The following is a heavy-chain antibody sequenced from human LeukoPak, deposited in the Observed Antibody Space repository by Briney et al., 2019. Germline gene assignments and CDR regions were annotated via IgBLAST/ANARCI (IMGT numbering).Heavy chain of an antibody. CDR2: IWYDGSNK. Sequence: PGGSLRLSCAASGFTFSSYGMHWVRQAPGKGLEWVAVIWYDGSNKYYADSVKGRFTISRDNSKNTLYLQMNSLRAEDTAVYYCAKAYYYGSGGYSPFDYWGQGTLVTVSS. V-gene: IGHV3-33*06. D-gene: IGHD3-10*01. J-gene: IGHJ4*02. CDR1: GFTFSSYG. CDR3: AKAYYYGSGGYSPFDY.